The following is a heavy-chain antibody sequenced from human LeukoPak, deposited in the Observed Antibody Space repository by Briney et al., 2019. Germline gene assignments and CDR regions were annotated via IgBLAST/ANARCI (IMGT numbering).Heavy chain of an antibody. Sequence: PGGSLRLSCAASGFTFSSYSMNWVRQAPGEGLEWVSSISSSSSYIYYADSVKGRFTISRDNAKNSLYLQMNSLRAEDTAVYYCARESLRDPAYYYDSSGYGYWGQGTLVTVSS. CDR2: ISSSSSYI. V-gene: IGHV3-21*01. CDR3: ARESLRDPAYYYDSSGYGY. CDR1: GFTFSSYS. D-gene: IGHD3-22*01. J-gene: IGHJ4*02.